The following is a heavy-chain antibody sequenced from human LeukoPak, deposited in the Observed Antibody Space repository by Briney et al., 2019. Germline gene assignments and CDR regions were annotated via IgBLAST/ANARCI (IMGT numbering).Heavy chain of an antibody. CDR2: XNAGKGNT. Sequence: RQAPGQRPEWMGWXNAGKGNTKYSQKFQGRVTITRDTSASTAYMEVSSLRSEDTAVYYCARPRGTRSYYYYYGMDVWGQGTTVTVSS. V-gene: IGHV1-3*01. D-gene: IGHD2-8*01. J-gene: IGHJ6*02. CDR3: ARPRGTRSYYYYYGMDV.